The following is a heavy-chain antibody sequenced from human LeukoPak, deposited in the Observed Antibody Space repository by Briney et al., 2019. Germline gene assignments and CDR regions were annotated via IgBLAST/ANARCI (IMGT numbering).Heavy chain of an antibody. CDR3: ARDADSGGYYSYFDC. D-gene: IGHD3-22*01. Sequence: GGSLRLSCAASGFTFSRYGMHWVRQAPGKGLEWGAIIWSDGSNKYYADSVKGRFTISRDNSKNTLYLQMNSLRAEDTAVYYCARDADSGGYYSYFDCWGQGTLVTVSS. V-gene: IGHV3-33*01. CDR1: GFTFSRYG. J-gene: IGHJ4*02. CDR2: IWSDGSNK.